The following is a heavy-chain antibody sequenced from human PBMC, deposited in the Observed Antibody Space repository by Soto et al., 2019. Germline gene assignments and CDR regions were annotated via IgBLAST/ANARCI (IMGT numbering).Heavy chain of an antibody. Sequence: EVQLLESGGGLVQPGGSLRLSCAASGFTFSRHAMTWVRQAPGKVLEWVSSLSENSGGTYYADSVKGRFTISRDNSKNTLDLQMNSLRAEDTALYYCARKPNGFDSWGQGTLVTVSS. CDR1: GFTFSRHA. CDR2: LSENSGGT. J-gene: IGHJ5*01. V-gene: IGHV3-23*01. CDR3: ARKPNGFDS.